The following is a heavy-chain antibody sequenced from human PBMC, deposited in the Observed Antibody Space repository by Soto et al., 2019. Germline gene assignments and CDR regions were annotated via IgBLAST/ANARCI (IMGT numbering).Heavy chain of an antibody. V-gene: IGHV1-2*02. CDR3: ARSHCSGDSCYSEACYV. Sequence: ASVKVSCKTSGYSFNDYYIQWVRQAPGQGLEWMGWINPKSDGTSYAQKFQGRITMTRDTSIATAYMDVTRLRSDDTAVYYCARSHCSGDSCYSEACYVWAQRTMVTVS. CDR1: GYSFNDYY. D-gene: IGHD2-15*01. CDR2: INPKSDGT. J-gene: IGHJ3*01.